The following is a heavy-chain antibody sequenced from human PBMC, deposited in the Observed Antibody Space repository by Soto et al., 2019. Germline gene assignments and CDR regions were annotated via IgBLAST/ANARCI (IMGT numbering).Heavy chain of an antibody. J-gene: IGHJ4*02. V-gene: IGHV4-34*01. Sequence: QVLQQQGSSRILKPSETLSLTCTVSGGSFSGYACNWIRQSPGKGLEWIGEINHSGRANYNPSLKSRVTISVGASKTQFSLNVTSVTDADTAIYYCARGYGYFRQWGQGAQVAVSS. CDR2: INHSGRA. CDR1: GGSFSGYA. CDR3: ARGYGYFRQ. D-gene: IGHD3-22*01.